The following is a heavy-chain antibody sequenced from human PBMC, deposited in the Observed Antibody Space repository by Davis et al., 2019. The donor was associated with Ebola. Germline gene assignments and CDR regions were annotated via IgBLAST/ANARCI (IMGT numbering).Heavy chain of an antibody. V-gene: IGHV1-2*06. CDR3: ARGHNYAHEY. J-gene: IGHJ4*02. Sequence: ASVKVSCKASGYTFTDYNIHWTRQAPGQGLEWLGRVILKSGATNYAQKFQGRVTMTRATSISTVYMELSSLRYDDTADYYCARGHNYAHEYWGQGTLVTVSS. CDR2: VILKSGAT. D-gene: IGHD4-11*01. CDR1: GYTFTDYN.